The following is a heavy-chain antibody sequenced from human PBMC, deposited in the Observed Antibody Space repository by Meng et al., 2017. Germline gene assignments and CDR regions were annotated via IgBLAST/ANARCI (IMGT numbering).Heavy chain of an antibody. Sequence: PQHCGDGILKPSAPPSLTCAVYGGSCIGYYWSGIRQPPGKGLEWIGEINHSGSTNYNPSLKSRVTISVDTSKNQFSLKLSSVTAADTAVYYCARGRSGTWPWYFDLWGRGTLVTVSS. CDR3: ARGRSGTWPWYFDL. CDR2: INHSGST. V-gene: IGHV4-34*01. D-gene: IGHD1-1*01. J-gene: IGHJ2*01. CDR1: GGSCIGYY.